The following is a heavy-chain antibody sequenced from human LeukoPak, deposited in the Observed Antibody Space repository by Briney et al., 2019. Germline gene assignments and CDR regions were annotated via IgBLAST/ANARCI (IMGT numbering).Heavy chain of an antibody. CDR3: ARGSPPQKYCSGGSCYGYNWFDP. CDR2: INAGNGNT. V-gene: IGHV1-3*01. D-gene: IGHD2-15*01. J-gene: IGHJ5*02. CDR1: GYTFTSYA. Sequence: ASVKVSCKASGYTFTSYAMHWVRQAPGQRLEWMGWINAGNGNTKYSQKFQGRVTITADESTSTAYMELSSLRSEDTAVYYCARGSPPQKYCSGGSCYGYNWFDPWGQGTLVTVSS.